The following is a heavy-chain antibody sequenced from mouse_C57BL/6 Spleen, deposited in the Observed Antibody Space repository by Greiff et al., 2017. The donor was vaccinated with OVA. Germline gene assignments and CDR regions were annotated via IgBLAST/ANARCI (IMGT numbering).Heavy chain of an antibody. V-gene: IGHV1-82*01. CDR1: GYAFSSSW. J-gene: IGHJ2*01. CDR3: ARGGYYGYFDY. CDR2: IYPGDGVT. Sequence: QVQLQQSGPELVKPGAPVKISCKASGYAFSSSWMNWMKQRPGKGLEWIGRIYPGDGVTNYNGKFKGKATLTADKSSSTAYMQLSSLTSEDSAVYFCARGGYYGYFDYWGQGTTLTVSS. D-gene: IGHD1-1*01.